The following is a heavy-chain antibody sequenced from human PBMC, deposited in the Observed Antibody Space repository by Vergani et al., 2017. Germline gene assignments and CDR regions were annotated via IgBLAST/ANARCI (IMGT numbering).Heavy chain of an antibody. Sequence: EVQLVESGGGLVQPGESLKLSCATSGFTFTDYAIHWVRQTSGKGLEWIGRIRDKDYNYATVYAVSVKGRFIISRDDLKKTAYLQMNGLTTEDTAVYYCFFDFWAGFDSGDVWGKGTTVTVSS. V-gene: IGHV3-73*02. CDR1: GFTFTDYA. CDR3: FFDFWAGFDSGDV. CDR2: IRDKDYNYAT. J-gene: IGHJ6*04. D-gene: IGHD3/OR15-3a*01.